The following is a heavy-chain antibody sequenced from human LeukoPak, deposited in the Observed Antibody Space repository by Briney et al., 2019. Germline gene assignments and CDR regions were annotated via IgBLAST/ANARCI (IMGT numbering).Heavy chain of an antibody. Sequence: MPSETLSLTCTVSGGSISSYYWSWIRQPAGKGLEWIGRIYTSGSTNYNPSLKSRVTMSVDTSKNQFSLKLSSVTDADTAVYYCARDQSPLVGGYYFDYWGQGTLVTVSS. J-gene: IGHJ4*02. CDR3: ARDQSPLVGGYYFDY. CDR2: IYTSGST. V-gene: IGHV4-4*07. D-gene: IGHD2-15*01. CDR1: GGSISSYY.